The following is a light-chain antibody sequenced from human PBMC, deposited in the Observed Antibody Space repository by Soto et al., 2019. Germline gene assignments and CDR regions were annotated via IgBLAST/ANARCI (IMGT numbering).Light chain of an antibody. CDR1: SSNIGAGYD. CDR2: GNI. J-gene: IGLJ1*01. CDR3: QSDDSTLSARYV. V-gene: IGLV1-40*01. Sequence: QSVLTQPPSVSRAPGQRVTISCTGRSSNIGAGYDVHWYQQRPGTAPKLLIFGNINRPSGVPGRFSGSKSGTSASLAITGLKAEDEGDYYCQSDDSTLSARYVFGTGTKVTVL.